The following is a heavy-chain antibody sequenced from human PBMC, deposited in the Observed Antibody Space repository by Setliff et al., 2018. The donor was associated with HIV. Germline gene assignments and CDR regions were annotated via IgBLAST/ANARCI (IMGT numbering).Heavy chain of an antibody. Sequence: SVKVSCKASGGTFSSYVISWVRQAPGQGPEWMGGIIPMYGVTNYAQKFQGRVTITTDESTSTAYMELSSLRSEDTAVYYCARGYCSSSSCFGLWYFDLWGRGTLVTVSS. CDR1: GGTFSSYV. CDR3: ARGYCSSSSCFGLWYFDL. J-gene: IGHJ2*01. CDR2: IIPMYGVT. V-gene: IGHV1-69*05. D-gene: IGHD2-2*01.